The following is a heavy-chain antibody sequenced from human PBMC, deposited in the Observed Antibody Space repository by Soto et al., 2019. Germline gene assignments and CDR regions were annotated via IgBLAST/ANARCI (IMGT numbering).Heavy chain of an antibody. D-gene: IGHD6-19*01. J-gene: IGHJ3*02. CDR1: GYTFTGYY. Sequence: ASVKVSCKASGYTFTGYYMHWVRQAPGQGLEWMGWINPNSGGTNYAQKFQGRVTMTRDTSISTAYMELSRLRSDDTAVHYCASIRQWLVQGAFDIWGQGTMVTVSS. CDR2: INPNSGGT. V-gene: IGHV1-2*02. CDR3: ASIRQWLVQGAFDI.